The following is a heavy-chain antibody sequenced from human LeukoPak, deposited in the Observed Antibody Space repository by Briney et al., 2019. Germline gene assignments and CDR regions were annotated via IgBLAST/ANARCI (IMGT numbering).Heavy chain of an antibody. V-gene: IGHV7-4-1*02. CDR1: GYTFTNYA. CDR3: ARDLSGNYYDSYGYYHSLDY. CDR2: INTNTGNP. J-gene: IGHJ4*02. Sequence: ASVKVSCKASGYTFTNYAMNWVRQAPGQGLEWMGWINTNTGNPTYAQGFTGRFVFSSDTSVSTAYLQINSLKAEDTAVYYCARDLSGNYYDSYGYYHSLDYWGQGTLVTVSS. D-gene: IGHD3-22*01.